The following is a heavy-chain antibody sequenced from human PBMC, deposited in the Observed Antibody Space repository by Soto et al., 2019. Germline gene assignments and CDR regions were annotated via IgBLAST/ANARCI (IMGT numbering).Heavy chain of an antibody. D-gene: IGHD1-26*01. V-gene: IGHV3-33*01. Sequence: QVQLVESGGGVVQPGRSLRLSCAASGFTFSSYGMHWVRQAPGKGLEWVASIWYDGTNKNYADSVKGRVTISRDNSKNTLSLQMNSLRAEDTAVYYCARSDGTYYFDYWGQRTLVTVSS. CDR2: IWYDGTNK. CDR1: GFTFSSYG. CDR3: ARSDGTYYFDY. J-gene: IGHJ4*02.